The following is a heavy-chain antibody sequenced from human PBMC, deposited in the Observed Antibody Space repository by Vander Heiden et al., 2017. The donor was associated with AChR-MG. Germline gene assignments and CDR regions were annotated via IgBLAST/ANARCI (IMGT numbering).Heavy chain of an antibody. Sequence: QVQLVQSGAEVKKPGASVKVSCKASGYTFTGYYMHWVRQAPGQGLEWMGWTNPNSGGTNYAQKFQGWVTMTRDTSISTAYMELSRLRSDDTAVYYCARGHDSSGYYYGNWFDPWGQGTLVTVSS. CDR2: TNPNSGGT. CDR3: ARGHDSSGYYYGNWFDP. D-gene: IGHD3-22*01. CDR1: GYTFTGYY. J-gene: IGHJ5*02. V-gene: IGHV1-2*04.